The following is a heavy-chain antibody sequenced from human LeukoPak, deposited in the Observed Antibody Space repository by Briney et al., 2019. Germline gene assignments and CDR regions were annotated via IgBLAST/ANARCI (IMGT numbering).Heavy chain of an antibody. CDR1: GGSLSSRSYY. CDR2: IYYSGST. Sequence: SETLSLTCTVSGGSLSSRSYYWGWIRQPPGRGLEWIGSIYYSGSTYYNPSLKSRVTISVDTSKNQFSLKLSSVTAADTAVYYCARYHEGVGNWFDPWGQGTLVTVSS. V-gene: IGHV4-39*01. J-gene: IGHJ5*02. CDR3: ARYHEGVGNWFDP. D-gene: IGHD3-10*01.